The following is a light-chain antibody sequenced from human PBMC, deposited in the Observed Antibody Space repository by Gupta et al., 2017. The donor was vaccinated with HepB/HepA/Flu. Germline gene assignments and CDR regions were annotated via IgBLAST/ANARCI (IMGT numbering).Light chain of an antibody. J-gene: IGKJ2*01. CDR1: QDINSW. CDR2: SAY. Sequence: DIQMTQSPSSVSASVGDTVTITCRASQDINSWLAWYQQKPGEAPRLLIYSAYTLQSGVPSRFRGSGSGTKFTLTISSLQPEDSANYYCLQPDSLARTFGQGTKLEIK. CDR3: LQPDSLART. V-gene: IGKV1-12*01.